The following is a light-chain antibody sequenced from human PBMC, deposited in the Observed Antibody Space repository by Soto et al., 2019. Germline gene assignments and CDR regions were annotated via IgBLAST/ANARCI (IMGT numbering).Light chain of an antibody. CDR2: DAS. V-gene: IGKV1-13*02. J-gene: IGKJ4*02. CDR1: QGISSS. Sequence: AIQMTQSPSSLSASVGDRVTITCRASQGISSSLDWYQQKAGKAPKLLIYDASSLESGVPSRFSGSGSGTDFTLTISSLQPDDFATYYCPQDNTYSWTFGGGTKVDIK. CDR3: PQDNTYSWT.